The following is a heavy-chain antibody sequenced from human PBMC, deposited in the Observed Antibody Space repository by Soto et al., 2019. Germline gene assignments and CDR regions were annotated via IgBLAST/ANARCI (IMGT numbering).Heavy chain of an antibody. Sequence: SVKVSCKASGGTFSSYAISWVRQAPGQGLEWMGGIIPIFGTANYAQKFQGRVTITADESTSTAYMELSSLRSEDTAVYYCGISVGQVLSKSSSRSPLGYWGQGTLVTVSS. J-gene: IGHJ4*02. D-gene: IGHD6-13*01. V-gene: IGHV1-69*13. CDR2: IIPIFGTA. CDR1: GGTFSSYA. CDR3: GISVGQVLSKSSSRSPLGY.